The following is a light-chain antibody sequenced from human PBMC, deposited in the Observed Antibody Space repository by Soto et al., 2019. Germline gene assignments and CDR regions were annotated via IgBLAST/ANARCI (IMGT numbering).Light chain of an antibody. CDR1: ESLAHSDGNTY. Sequence: LTQTPLSSPVALGQPSSLSCHSCESLAHSDGNTYLSWLQQRPGQPPRLLIYKVSNRLSGVPDRFSASGAETDFTLKISRVEAEDVGLYYCMQATHFPRTFGQGTKVDI. CDR2: KVS. J-gene: IGKJ1*01. V-gene: IGKV2-24*01. CDR3: MQATHFPRT.